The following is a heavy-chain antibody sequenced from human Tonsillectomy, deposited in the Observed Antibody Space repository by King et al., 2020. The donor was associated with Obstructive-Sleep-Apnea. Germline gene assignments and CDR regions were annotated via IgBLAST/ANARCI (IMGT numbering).Heavy chain of an antibody. J-gene: IGHJ4*02. Sequence: QLQESGPRLVKPSETLSLICTVSGGSISSYYWSWIRQPPGKGLEWIGYIYYSGSTNYNPSLKSRVTISVDTSKNQFSLKLSSVTAADTAVYYCARGRDLYYASSGIDYWGQGTLVTVSS. CDR2: IYYSGST. V-gene: IGHV4-59*01. CDR3: ARGRDLYYASSGIDY. CDR1: GGSISSYY. D-gene: IGHD3-22*01.